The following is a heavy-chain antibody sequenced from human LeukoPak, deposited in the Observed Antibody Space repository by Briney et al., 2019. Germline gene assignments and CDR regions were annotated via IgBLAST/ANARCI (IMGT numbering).Heavy chain of an antibody. Sequence: GGSLRLSCAASGFTFSSYSMNWVRQAPGKGLEWVSSISSSSSYIYYADSVKGRFTISRDNAKNSLYLQMNSLRAEDTAVYYCARSCSSTSCYLFDYWGQGTLVTVSS. D-gene: IGHD2-2*01. CDR3: ARSCSSTSCYLFDY. CDR1: GFTFSSYS. CDR2: ISSSSSYI. J-gene: IGHJ4*02. V-gene: IGHV3-21*01.